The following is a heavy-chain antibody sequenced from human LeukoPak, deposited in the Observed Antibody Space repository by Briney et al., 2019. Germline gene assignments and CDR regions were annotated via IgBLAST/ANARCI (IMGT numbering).Heavy chain of an antibody. CDR3: AKSMVRGVIRPDAFDI. D-gene: IGHD3-10*01. V-gene: IGHV3-23*01. CDR2: ISGSGGST. J-gene: IGHJ3*02. CDR1: GFTFSSYA. Sequence: GGSLRLSCAASGFTFSSYAMSWVRQAPGKGLEWVSAISGSGGSTYYADSVKGRFTISRDNSKNTLYLQMNSLRAEDTAVYYCAKSMVRGVIRPDAFDIWGQGTMVTVFS.